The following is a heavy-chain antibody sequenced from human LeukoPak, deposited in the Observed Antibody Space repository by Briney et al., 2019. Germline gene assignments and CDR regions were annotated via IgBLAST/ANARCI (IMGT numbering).Heavy chain of an antibody. V-gene: IGHV3-33*01. CDR1: GFTFSSYG. CDR3: ARDISSRWYDF. D-gene: IGHD2-2*01. J-gene: IGHJ5*01. CDR2: MYYDGSKK. Sequence: GGSLRLSCAASGFTFSSYGMHWVRQAPGKGLEWVAVMYYDGSKKYYADSVEGRFTISKDNSKNTLYLQMNSLRVEDTAVYYCARDISSRWYDFWGQGTLVTVSS.